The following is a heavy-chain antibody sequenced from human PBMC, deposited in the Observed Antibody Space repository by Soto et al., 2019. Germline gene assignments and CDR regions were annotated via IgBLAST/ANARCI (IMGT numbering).Heavy chain of an antibody. D-gene: IGHD2-8*01. J-gene: IGHJ6*02. CDR2: IKQDGSEK. CDR1: GFTFSSYW. CDR3: VLMVLSGMDV. Sequence: EVQLVESGGGLVQPGGSLRLSCAASGFTFSSYWMSWVRQAPGKGLEWVANIKQDGSEKYYVDSVKGRFTISRDNAKNSLYLQMNSLRAEDSAVYYCVLMVLSGMDVWGQGTTVTVSS. V-gene: IGHV3-7*05.